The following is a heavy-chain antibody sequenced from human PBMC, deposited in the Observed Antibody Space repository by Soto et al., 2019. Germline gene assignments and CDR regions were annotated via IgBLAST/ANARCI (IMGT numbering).Heavy chain of an antibody. CDR2: IKQDGSEK. CDR1: GFTFSTYW. J-gene: IGHJ6*02. Sequence: PGGSLRLSCAASGFTFSTYWMSWVRQAPGKGLEWVANIKQDGSEKNYVDSVKGRITISRDNAKSSLYLQMNSLRAEDTAVYYCARDGGAVTVTTYYYYYYGMDVWGQGTTVTVSS. V-gene: IGHV3-7*03. D-gene: IGHD4-17*01. CDR3: ARDGGAVTVTTYYYYYYGMDV.